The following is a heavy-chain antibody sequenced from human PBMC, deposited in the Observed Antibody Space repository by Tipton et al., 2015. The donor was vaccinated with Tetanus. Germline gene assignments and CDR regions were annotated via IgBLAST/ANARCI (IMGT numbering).Heavy chain of an antibody. CDR1: GFVFSNYA. Sequence: SLRLSCTVSGFVFSNYAMNWVRQAPGKGLEWVSSISSTSAYIYYADSLKGRFTISRDHAKNTVYLQMNSLRAEDTAVYFCARRSLTNYGLDVWGQGTPVTVSS. D-gene: IGHD1-1*01. V-gene: IGHV3-21*01. CDR2: ISSTSAYI. CDR3: ARRSLTNYGLDV. J-gene: IGHJ6*02.